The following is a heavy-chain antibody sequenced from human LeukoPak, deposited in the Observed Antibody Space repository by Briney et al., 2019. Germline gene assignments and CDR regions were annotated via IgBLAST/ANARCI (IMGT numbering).Heavy chain of an antibody. D-gene: IGHD1-14*01. V-gene: IGHV4-39*01. CDR2: IYYSGST. J-gene: IGHJ6*03. CDR3: ARTELTYYYYMDV. CDR1: GGSFSSSSYY. Sequence: PSETLSLTCTVSGGSFSSSSYYWGWIRQPPGKGLEWIGSIYYSGSTYYNPSLKSRVTISVDTSKNQFSLKLSSVTAADTAVYYCARTELTYYYYMDVWGKGTTVTVSS.